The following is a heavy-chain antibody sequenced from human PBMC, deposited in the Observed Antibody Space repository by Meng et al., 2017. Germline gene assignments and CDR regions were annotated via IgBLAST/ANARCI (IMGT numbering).Heavy chain of an antibody. Sequence: GESLKISCAASGFTVSSNYMSWVRQAPGKGLEWVSVIYSGGSTYYADSVKGRFTIYRDNSKNTLYLQMNSLRAEDTAVYYCARIRYYGMDVWGQGTTVTVSS. V-gene: IGHV3-66*02. CDR1: GFTVSSNY. CDR2: IYSGGST. CDR3: ARIRYYGMDV. J-gene: IGHJ6*02.